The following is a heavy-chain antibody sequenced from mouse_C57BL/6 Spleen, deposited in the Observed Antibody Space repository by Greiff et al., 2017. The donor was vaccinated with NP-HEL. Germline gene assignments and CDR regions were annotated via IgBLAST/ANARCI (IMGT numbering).Heavy chain of an antibody. CDR2: ISDGGSYT. D-gene: IGHD1-1*01. CDR3: AREGFITTVVEGYFDV. Sequence: EVMLVESGGGLVKPGGSLTLSCAASGFTFSSYAMSWVRQTPEKRLEWVATISDGGSYTYYPDNVKGRFTISRDNAKNNLYLQMSHLKSEDTAMYYCAREGFITTVVEGYFDVWGTGTTVTVSS. CDR1: GFTFSSYA. J-gene: IGHJ1*03. V-gene: IGHV5-4*01.